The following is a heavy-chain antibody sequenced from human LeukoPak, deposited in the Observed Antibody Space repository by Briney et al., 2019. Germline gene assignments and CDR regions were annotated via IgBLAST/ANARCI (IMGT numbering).Heavy chain of an antibody. CDR2: IYHTGDT. D-gene: IGHD1-26*01. J-gene: IGHJ4*02. CDR1: GDSINSGGSY. Sequence: SETLSLTCTVSGDSINSGGSYCSWIRQPPGKGLEWIGYIYHTGDTFYNPSLKSRVTISLDRSQNQFSLSLTSMTAADTALYYCARDDGSSGVDHWGQGTLVTVSS. CDR3: ARDDGSSGVDH. V-gene: IGHV4-30-2*01.